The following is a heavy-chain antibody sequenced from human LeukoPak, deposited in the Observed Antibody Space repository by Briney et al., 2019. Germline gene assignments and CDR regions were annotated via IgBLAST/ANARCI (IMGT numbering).Heavy chain of an antibody. CDR1: GYSISRGYY. Sequence: PSETLSLTCDVSGYSISRGYYWGWVRQSPGKGLEWIANIHHSGRTYYNPSLKSRVTISVDMSKNQISLKLTSVTAADTAVYHCTREMIRFCSDTDCLQGEFWGQGALVTVSS. V-gene: IGHV4-38-2*02. J-gene: IGHJ4*02. CDR2: IHHSGRT. D-gene: IGHD2-15*01. CDR3: TREMIRFCSDTDCLQGEF.